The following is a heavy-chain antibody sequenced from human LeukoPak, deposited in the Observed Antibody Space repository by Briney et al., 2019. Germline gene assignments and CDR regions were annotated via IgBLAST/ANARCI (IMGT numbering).Heavy chain of an antibody. CDR3: AKDNEYYDILTGYYRWFDP. D-gene: IGHD3-9*01. CDR1: GFTFDDYT. CDR2: ISWDGGST. V-gene: IGHV3-43*01. J-gene: IGHJ5*02. Sequence: GGSLRLSCAASGFTFDDYTTHWVRQAPGKGLEWVSLISWDGGSTYYADSVKGRFTISRDNSKNSLYLQMNSLRTEDTALYYCAKDNEYYDILTGYYRWFDPWGQGTLVTVSS.